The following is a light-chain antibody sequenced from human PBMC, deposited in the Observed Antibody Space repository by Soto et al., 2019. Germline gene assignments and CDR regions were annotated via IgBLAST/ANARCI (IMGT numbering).Light chain of an antibody. CDR2: AAS. V-gene: IGKV1-9*01. CDR3: QQLNSYPRT. CDR1: QAISNS. J-gene: IGKJ4*01. Sequence: DIQMTQSPASLSAYMGDRVAITCRASQAISNSLAWYQQKPGKPPKLLIYAASTLQSGVPSRFSGSGSGTEFTLTISSLQPEDFATYYCQQLNSYPRTFGGGTKVDIK.